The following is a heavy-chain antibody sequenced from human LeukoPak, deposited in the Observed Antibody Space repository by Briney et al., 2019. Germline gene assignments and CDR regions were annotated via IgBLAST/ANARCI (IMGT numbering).Heavy chain of an antibody. V-gene: IGHV4-34*01. CDR1: GGPFRGYY. CDR2: INHSGST. CDR3: AILWFGEAHAFDI. D-gene: IGHD3-10*01. Sequence: PSETLSLLCAVYGGPFRGYYWSWLRQPPGKGREWLGEINHSGSTNYNPPLKSRVTISVDTSKNQFSLKLSSVTAADTAVYYCAILWFGEAHAFDIWGQGTMVTVSS. J-gene: IGHJ3*02.